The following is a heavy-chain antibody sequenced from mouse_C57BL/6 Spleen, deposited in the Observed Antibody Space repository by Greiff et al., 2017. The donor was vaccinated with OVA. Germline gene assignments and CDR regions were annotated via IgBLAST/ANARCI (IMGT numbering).Heavy chain of an antibody. J-gene: IGHJ1*03. CDR1: GFTFSDYY. Sequence: VQRVESEGGLVQPGSSMKLSCTASGFTFSDYYMAWVRQFPEKGLEWVANINYDGSSTYYLDSLKSRFIISRDNAKNILYLQMSSLKSEDTATYYCARVNGSSYWYFDVWGTGTTVTVSS. CDR3: ARVNGSSYWYFDV. V-gene: IGHV5-16*01. CDR2: INYDGSST. D-gene: IGHD1-1*01.